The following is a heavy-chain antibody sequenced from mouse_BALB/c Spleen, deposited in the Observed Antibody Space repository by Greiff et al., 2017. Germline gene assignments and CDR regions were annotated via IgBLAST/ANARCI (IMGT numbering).Heavy chain of an antibody. Sequence: VQLQQSGPELVKPGASVKISCKASGYTFTDYYINWVKQKPGQGLEWIGWIYPGSGNTKYNEKFKGKATLTVDTSSSTAYMQLSSLTSEDTAVYFCARATTVVATYWYFDVWGAGTTVTVSS. V-gene: IGHV1-84*02. CDR3: ARATTVVATYWYFDV. J-gene: IGHJ1*01. CDR2: IYPGSGNT. CDR1: GYTFTDYY. D-gene: IGHD1-1*01.